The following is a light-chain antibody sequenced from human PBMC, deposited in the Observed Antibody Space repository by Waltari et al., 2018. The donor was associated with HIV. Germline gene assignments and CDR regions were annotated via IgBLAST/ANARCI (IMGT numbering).Light chain of an antibody. V-gene: IGLV7-46*01. J-gene: IGLJ3*02. Sequence: QVVVTQYPSLSVSPGGTVTATCASVTGSVYSNQYAHWMQLRRGQPPRTLIYETDKRQPWTAGRFAGSLIGGRAALMLAGALPEDEADYYCLLSYSGVRVFGGGTKLTV. CDR2: ETD. CDR3: LLSYSGVRV. CDR1: TGSVYSNQY.